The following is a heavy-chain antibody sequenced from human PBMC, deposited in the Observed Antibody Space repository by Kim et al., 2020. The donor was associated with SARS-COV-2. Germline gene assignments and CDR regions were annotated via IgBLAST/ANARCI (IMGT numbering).Heavy chain of an antibody. CDR3: AKDRSPLRFLDRGMDV. D-gene: IGHD3-3*01. CDR1: GFTFSSYA. J-gene: IGHJ6*02. V-gene: IGHV3-23*03. Sequence: GGSLRLSCAASGFTFSSYAMSWVRQAPGKGLEWVSVIYSGGSSTYYADSVKGRFTISRDNSKNTLYLQMNSLRAEDTAVYYCAKDRSPLRFLDRGMDVWGQGTTVTVSS. CDR2: IYSGGSST.